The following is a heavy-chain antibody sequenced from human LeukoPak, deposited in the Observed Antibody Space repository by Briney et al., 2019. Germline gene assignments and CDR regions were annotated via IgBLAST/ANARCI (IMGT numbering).Heavy chain of an antibody. Sequence: GGSLRLSCAASGFTFSXXXXXXVRQAPGKXVVWVSRINSDGSSTSYADSVXXRFTXSXDNAKNTLYLQMNSLRAEDTAVYYCARTTRDDAFDIWGQGTMVTVSS. CDR1: GFTFSXXX. V-gene: IGHV3-74*01. D-gene: IGHD1-14*01. J-gene: IGHJ3*02. CDR2: INSDGSST. CDR3: ARTTRDDAFDI.